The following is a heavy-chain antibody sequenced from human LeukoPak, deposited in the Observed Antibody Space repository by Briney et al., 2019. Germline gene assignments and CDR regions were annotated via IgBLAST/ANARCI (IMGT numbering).Heavy chain of an antibody. CDR2: INPNSGGT. Sequence: ASVKVSCKASGYTFTSNYMHWVRQAPGQGLEWMGWINPNSGGTNYAQKFQGRVTMTRDTSISTAYMELSRLRSDDTAVYYCARAAWGYDFWSGYSRPYYFDYWGQGTLVTVSS. D-gene: IGHD3-3*01. CDR1: GYTFTSNY. CDR3: ARAAWGYDFWSGYSRPYYFDY. V-gene: IGHV1-2*02. J-gene: IGHJ4*02.